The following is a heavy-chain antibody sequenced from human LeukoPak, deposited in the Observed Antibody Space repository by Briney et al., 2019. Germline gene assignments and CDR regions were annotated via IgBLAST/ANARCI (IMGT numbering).Heavy chain of an antibody. CDR2: IIPIFGTA. CDR3: ARGERGSPPWRVDAFDI. V-gene: IGHV1-69*13. Sequence: ASVKVSCKASGGTFSSYAISWVRQAPGQELEWMGGIIPIFGTANYAQKFQGRVTITADESTSTAYMELSSLRSEDTAVYYCARGERGSPPWRVDAFDIWGQGTMVTVSS. J-gene: IGHJ3*02. CDR1: GGTFSSYA. D-gene: IGHD3-16*01.